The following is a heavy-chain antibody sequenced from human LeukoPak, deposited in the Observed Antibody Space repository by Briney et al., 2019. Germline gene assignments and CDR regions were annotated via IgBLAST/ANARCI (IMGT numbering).Heavy chain of an antibody. D-gene: IGHD3-10*01. CDR1: GFTFSSYS. CDR3: AKDRTYYYGSGSPNYFDY. V-gene: IGHV3-23*01. J-gene: IGHJ4*02. Sequence: PGGSLRLSCAASGFTFSSYSMNWVRQAPGKGLEWVSVISGSGGNTHYADSVKGRFTISRDNSKNTLFLQMNSLRAEDTAVYYCAKDRTYYYGSGSPNYFDYWGQGTPVTVSS. CDR2: ISGSGGNT.